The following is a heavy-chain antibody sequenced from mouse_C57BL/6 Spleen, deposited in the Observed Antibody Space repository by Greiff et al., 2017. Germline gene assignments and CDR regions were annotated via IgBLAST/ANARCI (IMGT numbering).Heavy chain of an antibody. V-gene: IGHV1-42*01. CDR2: INPSTGGT. CDR1: GYSFTGYF. J-gene: IGHJ3*01. D-gene: IGHD2-13*01. CDR3: ARSCDEGWLAY. Sequence: VQLQQPGPELVKPGASVKISCKASGYSFTGYFMNWVKQSPEKSLAWIGEINPSTGGTTYNQKFKAKATLTVDKSSSTAYMQLKSLTSEDSAFYYGARSCDEGWLAYWGQGTLVTVSA.